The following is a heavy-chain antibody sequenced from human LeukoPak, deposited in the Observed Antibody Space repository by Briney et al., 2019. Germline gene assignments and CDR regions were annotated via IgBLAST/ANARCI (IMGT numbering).Heavy chain of an antibody. D-gene: IGHD2-2*01. CDR1: GYTFTGYY. CDR2: INPNSGGT. V-gene: IGHV1-2*02. CDR3: ARGNVVVPAATYDNWFDP. J-gene: IGHJ5*02. Sequence: ASVKVSCKASGYTFTGYYMHWVRKAPGQGLEWMGWINPNSGGTNYAQKFQGRVTMTRDTSISTAYMELSRLRSDDTAVYYCARGNVVVPAATYDNWFDPWGQGTLVTVSS.